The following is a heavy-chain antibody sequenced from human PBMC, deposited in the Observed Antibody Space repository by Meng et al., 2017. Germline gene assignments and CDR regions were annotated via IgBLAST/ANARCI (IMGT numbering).Heavy chain of an antibody. V-gene: IGHV7-4-1*02. CDR1: GYTFTSYA. CDR2: INTNAGNP. D-gene: IGHD3-9*01. Sequence: ASVKVSCKASGYTFTSYAMNWVRQAPGQGLEWMGWINTNAGNPTYAQGFTGRFVFSLDTSVSTAYLQISSLKAEDTAVYYCARDGQYYDIFTGYRHFDYWGQGTLVTVSS. J-gene: IGHJ4*02. CDR3: ARDGQYYDIFTGYRHFDY.